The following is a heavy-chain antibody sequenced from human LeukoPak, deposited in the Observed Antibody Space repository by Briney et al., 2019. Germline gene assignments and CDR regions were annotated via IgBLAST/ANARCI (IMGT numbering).Heavy chain of an antibody. CDR3: AKLNNAGYCTDGVCDY. Sequence: GGSLRLSCAASGFTFSSYEMNWVRQAPGKGLEWVSYISSSGSTIYYADSVKGRFTISRDNAKNSLYLQMNSLRSEDTAVYYCAKLNNAGYCTDGVCDYWGQGTLVTVSS. V-gene: IGHV3-48*03. CDR2: ISSSGSTI. J-gene: IGHJ4*02. CDR1: GFTFSSYE. D-gene: IGHD2-8*01.